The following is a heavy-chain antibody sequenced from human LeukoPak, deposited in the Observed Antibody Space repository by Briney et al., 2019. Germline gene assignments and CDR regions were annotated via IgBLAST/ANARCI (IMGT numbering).Heavy chain of an antibody. V-gene: IGHV3-74*03. CDR1: GFTFSSHW. J-gene: IGHJ4*02. CDR2: INGDGSNT. Sequence: GGSLRLSCAASGFTFSSHWMHWVRQAPGKGLVWVSRINGDGSNTTYADSVKGRFTISRDSAKNTLYLQMNSLRAEDTAVYYCARDLSRGFYFDYWGQGTLVTVSS. CDR3: ARDLSRGFYFDY.